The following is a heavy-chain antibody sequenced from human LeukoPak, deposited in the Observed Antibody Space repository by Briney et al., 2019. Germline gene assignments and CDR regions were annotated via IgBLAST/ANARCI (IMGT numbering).Heavy chain of an antibody. CDR2: INRDGSGI. J-gene: IGHJ4*02. D-gene: IGHD5-18*01. V-gene: IGHV3-74*01. CDR3: ANTGYNYEFDY. CDR1: GFXFSTYW. Sequence: GGSLRLSCAASGFXFSTYWIHWVRQAPGKGRVWISRINRDGSGITYADSVKGRFTISRDNAKSILYLQMNSLRAEDTAVYYCANTGYNYEFDYWGQGTLVTVSS.